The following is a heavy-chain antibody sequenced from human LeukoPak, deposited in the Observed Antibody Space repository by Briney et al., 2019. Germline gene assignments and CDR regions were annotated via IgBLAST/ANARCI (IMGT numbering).Heavy chain of an antibody. D-gene: IGHD2-2*01. CDR3: ARSSQEYAHKELVY. CDR1: GFTFSSYA. CDR2: ISYDGSNK. V-gene: IGHV3-30*14. J-gene: IGHJ4*02. Sequence: GGSLRLSCAASGFTFSSYAMHWVRQAPGKGLEWVAVISYDGSNKYYADSVKGRFTISRDNSKNTLYLQMNSLRAEDTALYYCARSSQEYAHKELVYWGQGTLVTVSS.